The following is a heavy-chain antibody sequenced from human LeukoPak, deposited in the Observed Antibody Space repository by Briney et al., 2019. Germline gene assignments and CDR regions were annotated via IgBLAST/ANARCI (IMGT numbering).Heavy chain of an antibody. J-gene: IGHJ4*02. CDR1: GFTFGDHA. CDR2: IRSKAYGGTT. V-gene: IGHV3-49*04. D-gene: IGHD3-10*01. CDR3: TRVYITMVRGVIQKPFDY. Sequence: GGSLRLSCTASGFTFGDHAMSWVRQAPGKGLEWVGFIRSKAYGGTTEYAASVKGRFTISRDDSKSIAYLQMNSLKTEDTAVYYCTRVYITMVRGVIQKPFDYWGQGTLVTVSS.